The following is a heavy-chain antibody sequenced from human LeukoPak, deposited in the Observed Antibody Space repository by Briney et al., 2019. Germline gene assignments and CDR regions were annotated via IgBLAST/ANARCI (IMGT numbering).Heavy chain of an antibody. CDR2: IRYDGSNK. V-gene: IGHV3-30*02. Sequence: GGSLRLSCAASGFTFSSFGMHWVRQAPGKGLEWVAFIRYDGSNKYYPDSVKGRFTISRDNSKNTLYLQMNSLRAEDTAVYYCVKDGDWSFDYWGQGTLVTVYS. CDR1: GFTFSSFG. CDR3: VKDGDWSFDY. D-gene: IGHD3-9*01. J-gene: IGHJ4*02.